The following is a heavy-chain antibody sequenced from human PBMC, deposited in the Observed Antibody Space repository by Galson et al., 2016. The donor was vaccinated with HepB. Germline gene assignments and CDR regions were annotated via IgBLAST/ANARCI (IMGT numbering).Heavy chain of an antibody. CDR3: ARRSCTAGRCYSASYLCFDS. Sequence: SLRLSCADSTFTFSNYWMTWVRQAPGKGLEWVDNIKPDGSEKYYVDSVKGRFTISRDNAKNSLYLQMNSLRAEDTAVYYCARRSCTAGRCYSASYLCFDSWGQGTLVTVPS. CDR2: IKPDGSEK. CDR1: TFTFSNYW. J-gene: IGHJ4*02. V-gene: IGHV3-7*01. D-gene: IGHD2-15*01.